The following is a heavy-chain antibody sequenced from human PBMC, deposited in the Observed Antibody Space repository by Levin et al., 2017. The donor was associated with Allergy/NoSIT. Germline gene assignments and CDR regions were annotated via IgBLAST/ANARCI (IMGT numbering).Heavy chain of an antibody. CDR3: ARYHSFPGSYYGMDI. D-gene: IGHD2-15*01. CDR1: GGSLSGYY. V-gene: IGHV4-34*01. J-gene: IGHJ6*02. Sequence: SQTLSLTCAVYGGSLSGYYWSWIRQPPGKGLEWIGEINHSGSTNYNPSLKSRVTISVDTSKNQFSLNLSSVTAADTAVYYCARYHSFPGSYYGMDIWGQGTTVTVSS. CDR2: INHSGST.